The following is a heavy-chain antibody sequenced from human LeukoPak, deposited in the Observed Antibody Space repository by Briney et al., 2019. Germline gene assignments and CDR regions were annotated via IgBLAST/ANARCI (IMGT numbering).Heavy chain of an antibody. CDR3: ARSGAPPHYYYYYMDV. J-gene: IGHJ6*03. CDR1: GYTFTGYY. Sequence: GASVKVFCKASGYTFTGYYMHWVRQAPGQGLEWMGWINPNSGGTNYAQKFQGRVTMTRDTYISAAHMELISLKSDDTAVYFCARSGAPPHYYYYYMDVWGKGTTVTVSS. V-gene: IGHV1-2*02. D-gene: IGHD7-27*01. CDR2: INPNSGGT.